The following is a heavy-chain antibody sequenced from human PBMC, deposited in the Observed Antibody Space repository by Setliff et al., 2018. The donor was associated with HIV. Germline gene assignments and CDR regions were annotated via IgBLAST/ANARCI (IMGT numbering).Heavy chain of an antibody. Sequence: PGGSLRLSCAASGFSFSNYAMTWVRQAPGKGLEWVSSISGSGDSAYYADSVKGRFTIFRDNSKKTLYLQMSSLRVEDTAVYYCAKDRQQLDPREFDYWGQGTLVTVSS. CDR2: ISGSGDSA. CDR3: AKDRQQLDPREFDY. D-gene: IGHD6-13*01. J-gene: IGHJ4*02. CDR1: GFSFSNYA. V-gene: IGHV3-23*01.